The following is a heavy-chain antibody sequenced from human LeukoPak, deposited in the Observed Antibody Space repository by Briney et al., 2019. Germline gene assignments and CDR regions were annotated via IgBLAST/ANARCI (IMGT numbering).Heavy chain of an antibody. D-gene: IGHD3-10*01. J-gene: IGHJ3*01. Sequence: GGSLRLSCAASGFNFSTCSMNWVRQAPGKGLEWVSSIDFTSTYIDYADSVKGRFAISRDNAKKSLYLQMNSLRVDDTAVYYCAKDESRVRGVIRDAFDFWGQGTLVTVSS. V-gene: IGHV3-21*01. CDR1: GFNFSTCS. CDR2: IDFTSTYI. CDR3: AKDESRVRGVIRDAFDF.